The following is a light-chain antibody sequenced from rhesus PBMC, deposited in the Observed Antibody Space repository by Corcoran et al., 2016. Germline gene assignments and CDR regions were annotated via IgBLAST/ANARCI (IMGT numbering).Light chain of an antibody. CDR1: TSDIGNDNR. Sequence: QAAPTQSPSVSGSPGQSVTISCTGTTSDIGNDNRVSWYQQYPGKAPTLMIYEVTKRPSGVSDRFSGSKSGNAASLTISGLQPEDEADYYCCAYTTSNTYLFGVGTRLTVL. CDR2: EVT. V-gene: IGLV2-13*03. CDR3: CAYTTSNTYL. J-gene: IGLJ1*01.